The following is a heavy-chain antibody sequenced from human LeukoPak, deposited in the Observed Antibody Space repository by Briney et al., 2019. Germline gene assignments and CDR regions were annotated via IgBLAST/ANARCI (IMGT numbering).Heavy chain of an antibody. V-gene: IGHV4-34*01. CDR3: ASGELVQDDAFDI. CDR2: INHSGST. J-gene: IGHJ3*02. D-gene: IGHD3-10*01. CDR1: GGSFSGYY. Sequence: PSETLSLTCAVYGGSFSGYYWSWIRQPPGKGLEWVGEINHSGSTNYNPFLKSRVTISVDTSKNQFSLKLSSVTAADTAVYYCASGELVQDDAFDIWGQGTMVTVSS.